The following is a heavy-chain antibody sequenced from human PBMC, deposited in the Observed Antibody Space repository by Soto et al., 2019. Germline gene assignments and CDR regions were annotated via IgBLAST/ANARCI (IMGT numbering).Heavy chain of an antibody. D-gene: IGHD3-22*01. CDR3: AREMIPMIMGGMSAMDV. CDR1: KFTFASYV. V-gene: IGHV3-30*04. J-gene: IGHJ6*02. Sequence: QVQLVESGGGVVQPERSQRLSCTASKFTFASYVMHWVRQAPGEGLEWVALISFDGTNKYYADSVKGRFTISRDNSKNTMYLQMNSLRPEDTAAGYCAREMIPMIMGGMSAMDVWGQGTTVTVS. CDR2: ISFDGTNK.